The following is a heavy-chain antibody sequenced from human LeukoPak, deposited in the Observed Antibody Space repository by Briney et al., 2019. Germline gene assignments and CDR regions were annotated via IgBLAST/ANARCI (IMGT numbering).Heavy chain of an antibody. CDR1: GFTFSSYS. CDR3: AREVRDTAMVGGYFDL. V-gene: IGHV3-21*01. CDR2: IISSSSYI. D-gene: IGHD5-18*01. Sequence: GGSLRLSCAASGFTFSSYSMNWVRQAPGKGLEWVSSIISSSSYIYYADSLKGRFTISRDNAKNSLYLQMNGLRAEDTAVYYCAREVRDTAMVGGYFDLWGRGTLVTVSS. J-gene: IGHJ2*01.